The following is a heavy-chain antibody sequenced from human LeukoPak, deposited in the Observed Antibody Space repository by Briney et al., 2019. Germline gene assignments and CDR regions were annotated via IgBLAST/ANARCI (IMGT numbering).Heavy chain of an antibody. Sequence: GGSLRLSCTASGFTFGDYAMSWFRQAPGKGLEWVGFIRSKAYGGTTEYAASVKGRFTISRGDSKSIAYLQMNSLKTEDTAVYYCTREDYYDSSGYSHSDYWGQGTLVTVSS. V-gene: IGHV3-49*03. CDR2: IRSKAYGGTT. CDR1: GFTFGDYA. CDR3: TREDYYDSSGYSHSDY. J-gene: IGHJ4*02. D-gene: IGHD3-22*01.